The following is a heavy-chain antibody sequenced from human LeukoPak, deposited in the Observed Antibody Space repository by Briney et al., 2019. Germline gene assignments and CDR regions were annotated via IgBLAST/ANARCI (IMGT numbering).Heavy chain of an antibody. D-gene: IGHD3-16*01. CDR2: ISANSGNT. CDR3: ARDVNYAFDY. V-gene: IGHV1-18*01. Sequence: GASVKVSCKPSGYSFTRNGISWVRQAPGQGLEWVAWISANSGNTNYAQNFQDRVTLTTDTSTSTAYMELRSLRSDDTAVYYCARDVNYAFDYWGQGTLVTVSS. J-gene: IGHJ4*02. CDR1: GYSFTRNG.